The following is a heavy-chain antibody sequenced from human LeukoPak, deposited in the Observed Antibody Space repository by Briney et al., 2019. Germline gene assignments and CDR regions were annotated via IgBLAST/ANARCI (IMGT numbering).Heavy chain of an antibody. CDR2: ISWDGGTT. CDR3: TKGLRFAAALTPFDY. D-gene: IGHD6-13*01. CDR1: GFTFDDHA. J-gene: IGHJ4*02. Sequence: GGSLRLSCAAAGFTFDDHAMHWVRQAPGKGLEWLSLISWDGGTTYYADSVKGRFTISRDNSKNSVYLQMNSLIPEDTAISYCTKGLRFAAALTPFDYWGQGTLVTVSS. V-gene: IGHV3-43D*03.